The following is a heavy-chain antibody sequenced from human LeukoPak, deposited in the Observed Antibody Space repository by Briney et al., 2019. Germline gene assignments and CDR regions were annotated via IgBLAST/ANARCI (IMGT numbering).Heavy chain of an antibody. Sequence: SETLSLTCIVSGGSISNSPYYWGWIRQPPGKGLEWIGSIYYSGSTYYNPSLKSRVTISVDTSKNQFSLQLSSVTAADTALYYCARLGSTITSHFGDTYCFDYWGQGTLVTVSS. CDR1: GGSISNSPYY. J-gene: IGHJ4*02. CDR3: ARLGSTITSHFGDTYCFDY. V-gene: IGHV4-39*01. CDR2: IYYSGST. D-gene: IGHD5/OR15-5a*01.